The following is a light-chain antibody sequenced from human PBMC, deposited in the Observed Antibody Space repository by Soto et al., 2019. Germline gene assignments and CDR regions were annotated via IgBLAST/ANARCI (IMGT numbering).Light chain of an antibody. CDR3: QQYNNWPPWT. CDR1: QSISSS. J-gene: IGKJ1*01. Sequence: EIVLTQSACILSLSAGERASLSCWASQSISSSFLAWYQQKPGQAPRLLIYGASNRPTGIPARFSGSGAGTEFTLTISSLQSEDFAVYYCQQYNNWPPWTFGQGTKVDIK. V-gene: IGKV3D-15*01. CDR2: GAS.